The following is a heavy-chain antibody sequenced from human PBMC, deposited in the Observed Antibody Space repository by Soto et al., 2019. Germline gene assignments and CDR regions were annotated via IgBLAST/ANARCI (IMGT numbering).Heavy chain of an antibody. CDR3: ARDSPPGWHVDY. Sequence: EAQLVEYGGGLVQPGGSLRLSCAASEFTFSSYSMNWVRQAPGKGLEWISYISSSGSTIFYADSVRGRFTISRDNAKNSLYLLMNSLKDEDTAVYYCARDSPPGWHVDYWGQGTLVTVSS. D-gene: IGHD6-19*01. J-gene: IGHJ4*02. V-gene: IGHV3-48*02. CDR1: EFTFSSYS. CDR2: ISSSGSTI.